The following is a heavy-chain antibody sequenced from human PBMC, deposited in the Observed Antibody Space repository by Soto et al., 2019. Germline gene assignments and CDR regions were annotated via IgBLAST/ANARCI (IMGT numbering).Heavy chain of an antibody. CDR1: GNTFTSYD. V-gene: IGHV1-8*01. J-gene: IGHJ6*02. CDR3: SIQFNFCGLHV. CDR2: MNPNSGNT. D-gene: IGHD4-4*01. Sequence: GASVKVSCKASGNTFTSYDINWGRQATGQGLEWMGWMNPNSGNTGYAQKFQGRVTMTRNTSISTAYMELSSLRSEDTAVYYCSIQFNFCGLHVWGQATSVTVSS.